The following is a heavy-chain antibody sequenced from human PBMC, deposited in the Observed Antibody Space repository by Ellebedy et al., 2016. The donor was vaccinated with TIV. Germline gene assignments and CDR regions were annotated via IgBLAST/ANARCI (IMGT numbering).Heavy chain of an antibody. J-gene: IGHJ4*02. Sequence: GESLKISCSASGFTFSNYAMHWVRQAPGKGLEYVSAISSNGGSSFYAGSVRGRFTISRDNSRNTLYLQMNSLTIEDAAVYYCVKDPSDDFWSGYAYYFHYWGQGTLVTVSS. CDR3: VKDPSDDFWSGYAYYFHY. D-gene: IGHD3-3*01. CDR1: GFTFSNYA. V-gene: IGHV3-64D*06. CDR2: ISSNGGSS.